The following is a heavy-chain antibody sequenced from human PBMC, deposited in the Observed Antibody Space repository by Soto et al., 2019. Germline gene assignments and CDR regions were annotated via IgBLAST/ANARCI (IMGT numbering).Heavy chain of an antibody. Sequence: SLRLSCAASGFTFSSYSMNWVRQAPGKGLEWVSYISSSSSTIYYADSVKGRFTISRDNAKNSLYLQMNSLRAEDTAVYYCARDLRYGSGIGYYYMDVWGKGTTVTVSS. V-gene: IGHV3-48*01. J-gene: IGHJ6*03. CDR2: ISSSSSTI. CDR1: GFTFSSYS. CDR3: ARDLRYGSGIGYYYMDV. D-gene: IGHD3-10*01.